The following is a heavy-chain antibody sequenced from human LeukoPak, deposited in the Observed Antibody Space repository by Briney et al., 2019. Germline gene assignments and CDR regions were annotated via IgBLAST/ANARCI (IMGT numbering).Heavy chain of an antibody. D-gene: IGHD6-13*01. CDR1: GFTFSSYW. Sequence: GGSLRLSCAASGFTFSSYWMSWVRQAPGKGLEWVANIKQDGSEKYYVDSVKGRFTISRDNAKNSLYLQMNSLRAEDTAMYYCARDLSSSWYGDYYYGMDVWGQGTTVTVSS. J-gene: IGHJ6*02. CDR3: ARDLSSSWYGDYYYGMDV. V-gene: IGHV3-7*01. CDR2: IKQDGSEK.